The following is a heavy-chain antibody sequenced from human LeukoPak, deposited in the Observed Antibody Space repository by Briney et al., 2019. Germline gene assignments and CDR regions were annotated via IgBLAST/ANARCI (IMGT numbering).Heavy chain of an antibody. CDR1: GFTFSTYA. J-gene: IGHJ4*02. D-gene: IGHD3-10*01. Sequence: GGSLRLSCAASGFTFSTYAXXXXRQAPGXXXXXXXXXXXXXXXKYYADSVKGRFTISRDNSKNTLYLQMSSLRAEDTAVYYXGRDGGRPYYYGSGSPYYFDYWGQGTLVTVSS. CDR3: GRDGGRPYYYGSGSPYYFDY. V-gene: IGHV3-33*01. CDR2: XXXXXXXK.